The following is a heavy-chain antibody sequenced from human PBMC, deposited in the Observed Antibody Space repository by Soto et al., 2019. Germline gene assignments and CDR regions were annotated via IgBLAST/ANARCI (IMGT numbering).Heavy chain of an antibody. CDR1: GGSISSGGYS. V-gene: IGHV4-30-2*01. Sequence: QLQLQESGSGLVKPSQTLSLTCAVSGGSISSGGYSWSWIRQPPGKGLEWIGYIHHSGSTYYNPSLKSRVTISVDRSKNQFSLKLSSVTAADTAVYYCARGRQPQLVGGAFDLWGRGTLVTVSS. CDR2: IHHSGST. J-gene: IGHJ2*01. D-gene: IGHD6-13*01. CDR3: ARGRQPQLVGGAFDL.